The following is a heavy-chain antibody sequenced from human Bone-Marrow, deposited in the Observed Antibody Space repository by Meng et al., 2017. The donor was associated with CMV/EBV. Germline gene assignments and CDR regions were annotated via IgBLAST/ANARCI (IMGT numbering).Heavy chain of an antibody. CDR1: GESVSSNSAA. CDR3: AKDASGGGYFDY. Sequence: SQTPSLTCAISGESVSSNSAAWNWSRQSPSRGLEWLGMTYYRSKWYNDYAVSVKSRITINPDTSKNQFYLQLNSVTPEDTAVYYCAKDASGGGYFDYWGQGTLVTVSS. D-gene: IGHD3-10*01. J-gene: IGHJ4*02. CDR2: TYYRSKWYN. V-gene: IGHV6-1*01.